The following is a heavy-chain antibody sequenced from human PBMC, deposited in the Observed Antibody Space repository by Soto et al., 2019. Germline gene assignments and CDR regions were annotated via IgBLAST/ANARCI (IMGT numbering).Heavy chain of an antibody. Sequence: ASVKVSCKASGYTFTSYYMHWVRQAPGQGLEWMGIINPSGGSTSYAQKFQGRVTMTRDTSTSTVYMELSSLRSEDTAVYYCAREGYCSGGSCYPYYFDYWGQGTLDTVSS. CDR3: AREGYCSGGSCYPYYFDY. D-gene: IGHD2-15*01. V-gene: IGHV1-46*01. J-gene: IGHJ4*02. CDR2: INPSGGST. CDR1: GYTFTSYY.